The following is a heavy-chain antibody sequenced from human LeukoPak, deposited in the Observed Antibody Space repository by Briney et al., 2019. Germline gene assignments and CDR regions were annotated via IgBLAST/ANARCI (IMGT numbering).Heavy chain of an antibody. D-gene: IGHD5-24*01. V-gene: IGHV4-31*03. J-gene: IGHJ4*02. CDR3: ARVDMATDLAFDI. CDR1: GGSISSGGFY. CDR2: IYNSGTT. Sequence: PQTLSLTCTVSGGSISSGGFYWSWIRQHPGKGLEWIGYIYNSGTTYYNPSLKSRVTMSLDTSKNQFSLNLTSVTAADTAVYYCARVDMATDLAFDIWGQGTLVTVSS.